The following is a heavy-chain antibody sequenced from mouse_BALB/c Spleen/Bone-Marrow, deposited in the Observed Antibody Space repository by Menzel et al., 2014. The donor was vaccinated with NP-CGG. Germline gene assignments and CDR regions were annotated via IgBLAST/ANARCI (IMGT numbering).Heavy chain of an antibody. Sequence: VKLMESGAELARPGASVKLSCKASGYTFTSYWMQWVKQRPGQGLECIGAIYPGDGDTRYTQKFRGKATLTADKSSNTAYMQLSSLTSEDSAVYFCASPYGNYDAMDYWGQGTSVTVSS. CDR1: GYTFTSYW. D-gene: IGHD2-1*01. CDR2: IYPGDGDT. CDR3: ASPYGNYDAMDY. V-gene: IGHV1-87*01. J-gene: IGHJ4*01.